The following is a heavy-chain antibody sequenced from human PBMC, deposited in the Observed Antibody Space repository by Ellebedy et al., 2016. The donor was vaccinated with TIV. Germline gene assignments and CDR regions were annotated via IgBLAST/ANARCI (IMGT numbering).Heavy chain of an antibody. D-gene: IGHD3-16*01. V-gene: IGHV3-15*01. CDR3: TPHWGFNF. CDR2: ITPKSEGGTG. Sequence: GGSLRLSXEASGLTVTDAYMYWVRQAPGKGLEWIGRITPKSEGGTGDYAAPVRGRFTVSRDESLNTLYLEMKSLKIEDTGTYYCTPHWGFNFWGQGTVVTVSS. CDR1: GLTVTDAY. J-gene: IGHJ3*01.